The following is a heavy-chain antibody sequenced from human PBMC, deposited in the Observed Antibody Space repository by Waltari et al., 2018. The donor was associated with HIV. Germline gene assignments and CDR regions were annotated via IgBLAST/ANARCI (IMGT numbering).Heavy chain of an antibody. V-gene: IGHV3-23*01. J-gene: IGHJ4*02. CDR2: ISGSVGST. CDR1: GFPPRNYA. Sequence: EVQWLESGGGLVQLGGSLRLSCAASGFPPRNYAMSWVRNAPGKGLEWVSTISGSVGSTYYADAVKGRFTISRDNSKNTLYLQMNSLRAEDTAVYYCAKDRTNRAVFDYWGQGTLVTVSS. CDR3: AKDRTNRAVFDY.